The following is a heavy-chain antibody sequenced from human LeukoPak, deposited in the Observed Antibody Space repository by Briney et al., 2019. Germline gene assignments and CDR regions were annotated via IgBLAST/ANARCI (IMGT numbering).Heavy chain of an antibody. V-gene: IGHV1-2*02. J-gene: IGHJ4*02. Sequence: ATVKVSCKASGYRLTGYYMHWVRQAPGQGLEWMGWINPNDGDTNYAQKFQGRVTMTTDTSISTAYLDLSRLRPDDTAVYYCATGGYCRGTNCLELDYWGQGTLVTVSA. CDR3: ATGGYCRGTNCLELDY. D-gene: IGHD2-2*01. CDR2: INPNDGDT. CDR1: GYRLTGYY.